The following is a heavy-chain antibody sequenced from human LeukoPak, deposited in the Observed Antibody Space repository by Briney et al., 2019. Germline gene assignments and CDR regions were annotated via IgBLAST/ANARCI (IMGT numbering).Heavy chain of an antibody. CDR3: AKSRIGPDGYNRIFDY. D-gene: IGHD5-24*01. CDR2: ISWNSGSI. V-gene: IGHV3-9*01. CDR1: GFTFDDYA. Sequence: GGSLRLSCAASGFTFDDYAMHWVRQAPGKGLEWVSGISWNSGSIGYADSVKGRFTISRDNAKNSLYLQMNSLRGEDTALYYCAKSRIGPDGYNRIFDYWGQGTLATVSS. J-gene: IGHJ4*02.